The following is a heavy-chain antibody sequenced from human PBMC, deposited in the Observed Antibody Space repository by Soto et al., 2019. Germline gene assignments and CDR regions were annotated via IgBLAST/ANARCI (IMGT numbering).Heavy chain of an antibody. D-gene: IGHD6-6*01. CDR2: ISAYNGNT. V-gene: IGHV1-18*01. Sequence: ASVKVSCKASGYTFTSYGISWVRQAPGQGLEWMGWISAYNGNTNYAQKLQGRVTMTTDTSTSTAYMELRSLRSDDTAVYYWARDMIAARVGAFDIWGQGTMVTVSS. CDR3: ARDMIAARVGAFDI. CDR1: GYTFTSYG. J-gene: IGHJ3*02.